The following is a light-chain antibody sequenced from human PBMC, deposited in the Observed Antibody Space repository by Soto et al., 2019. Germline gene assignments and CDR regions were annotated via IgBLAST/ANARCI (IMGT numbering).Light chain of an antibody. V-gene: IGKV3-20*01. Sequence: ENVLTQSPGTLSLSPGESATLSCRASQIVYNGYLAWYQQKPGQPPRLLIFGASTRASGVPDRFSGNESGKDFTLTINRLQPDDFAVYSCQQYVSSPRTFGQGTRVEIK. CDR3: QQYVSSPRT. CDR2: GAS. CDR1: QIVYNGY. J-gene: IGKJ1*01.